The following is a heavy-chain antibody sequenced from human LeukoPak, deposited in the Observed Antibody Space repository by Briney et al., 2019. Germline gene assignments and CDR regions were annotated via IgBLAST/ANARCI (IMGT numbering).Heavy chain of an antibody. CDR1: GGSISSSSYY. CDR3: ARGGYYTLEYYYYMEV. CDR2: MYYGGST. D-gene: IGHD3-3*01. J-gene: IGHJ6*03. V-gene: IGHV4-39*07. Sequence: SETLSLTCTVSGGSISSSSYYWGWIRQPPGKGLEWIGSMYYGGSTYYNPSLKSRVTISLDTSKNQFSLKLNSVTAADTAVYYCARGGYYTLEYYYYMEVWGKGTTVTVSS.